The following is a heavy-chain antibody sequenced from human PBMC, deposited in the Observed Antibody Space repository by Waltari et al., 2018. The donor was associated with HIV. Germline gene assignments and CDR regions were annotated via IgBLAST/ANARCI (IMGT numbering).Heavy chain of an antibody. CDR1: GFSFSVYA. D-gene: IGHD4-4*01. CDR2: ISNGGYRT. CDR3: ARDDYINYWTTSANWFDP. Sequence: EMRLLESGGGLVQPGGSVDLSWAASGFSFSVYALRMARQAPGRGLEWVAAISNGGYRTYYADSVKGRFAISRDPSNNTVSLQMNNLRVEDTAFYYCARDDYINYWTTSANWFDPWGQGTLVTVSP. V-gene: IGHV3-23*01. J-gene: IGHJ5*02.